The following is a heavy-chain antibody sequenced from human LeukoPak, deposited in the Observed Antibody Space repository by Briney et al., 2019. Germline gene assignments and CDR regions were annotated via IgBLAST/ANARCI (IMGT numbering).Heavy chain of an antibody. J-gene: IGHJ4*02. V-gene: IGHV1-8*02. CDR3: AREPRRFGD. Sequence: ASVKVSCKASGYTFTSYYMHWVRQAPGRGLEWLGYMNPNSGYTGYAQKFQGRVTMTSDTSINTAYMELSSLRSEDTAVYYCAREPRRFGDWGQGTLVTVSS. CDR1: GYTFTSYY. D-gene: IGHD3-10*01. CDR2: MNPNSGYT.